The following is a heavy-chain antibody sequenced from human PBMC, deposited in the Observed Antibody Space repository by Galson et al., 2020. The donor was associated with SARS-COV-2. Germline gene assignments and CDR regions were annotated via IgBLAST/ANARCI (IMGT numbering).Heavy chain of an antibody. Sequence: GESLKISCAASGFTFSNYGMQWVRQAPGKGLEWVAVIWFDGSNQYYADSVKGRFTISRDNSKNTLFLQMNSLRAEDTAVYHCARVNGDLWDYWGQGTLVTVSS. J-gene: IGHJ4*02. CDR3: ARVNGDLWDY. D-gene: IGHD3-10*01. V-gene: IGHV3-33*01. CDR2: IWFDGSNQ. CDR1: GFTFSNYG.